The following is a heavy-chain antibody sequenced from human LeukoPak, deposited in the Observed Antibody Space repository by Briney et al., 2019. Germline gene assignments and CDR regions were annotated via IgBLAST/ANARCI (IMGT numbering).Heavy chain of an antibody. V-gene: IGHV3-23*01. CDR2: ISGSGGST. J-gene: IGHJ4*02. D-gene: IGHD3-10*01. Sequence: PGGSLRLSCAASGFTFSSYAMSWVRQAPGKGLEWVSAISGSGGSTYYADSVKGRFTISRDNSKNTLYLQMNSLRAEDTAVYYCAKDRGGSYYYGSGYGYYFDYWGQGTLVTVSS. CDR3: AKDRGGSYYYGSGYGYYFDY. CDR1: GFTFSSYA.